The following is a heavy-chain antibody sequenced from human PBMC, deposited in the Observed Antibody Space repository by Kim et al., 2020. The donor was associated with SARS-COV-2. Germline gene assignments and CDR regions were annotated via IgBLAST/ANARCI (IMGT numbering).Heavy chain of an antibody. CDR1: GGTFSSYA. J-gene: IGHJ3*02. CDR2: IIPIFGTA. Sequence: SVKVSCKASGGTFSSYAISWVRQAPGQGLEWMGGIIPIFGTANYAQKFQGRVTITADESTSTAYMELSSLRSEDTAVYYCARTWGRNSGSYRGEDAFDIWGQGTMVTVSS. V-gene: IGHV1-69*13. CDR3: ARTWGRNSGSYRGEDAFDI. D-gene: IGHD1-26*01.